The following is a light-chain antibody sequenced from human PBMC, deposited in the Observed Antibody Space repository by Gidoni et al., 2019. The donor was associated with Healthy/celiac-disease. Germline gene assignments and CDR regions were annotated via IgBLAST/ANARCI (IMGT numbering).Light chain of an antibody. CDR2: GAS. Sequence: EIVLTQSPGPLSLSPGERATLSCRASQSVSSSYLACYQQKHGQSPRLLIYGASSRATGIQYRFSGSGSGTDFTLTISRLEPEDFAVYYCQQYGSSPLLTFGGGTKVESK. CDR1: QSVSSSY. J-gene: IGKJ4*01. V-gene: IGKV3-20*01. CDR3: QQYGSSPLLT.